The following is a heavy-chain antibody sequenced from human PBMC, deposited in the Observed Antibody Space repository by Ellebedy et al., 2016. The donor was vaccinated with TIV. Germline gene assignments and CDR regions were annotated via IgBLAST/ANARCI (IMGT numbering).Heavy chain of an antibody. Sequence: GESLKISXATSGFTFNIYAMTWVRQAPGRGLEWVSSLVGNGVREYYADSVRGRFTISRDNAKNSLYLQMNSLRDEDTAVYYCAGDPSSGNNWYYDLNYWGQGTLVTVSS. D-gene: IGHD1-7*01. CDR2: LVGNGVRE. V-gene: IGHV3-23*01. CDR3: AGDPSSGNNWYYDLNY. J-gene: IGHJ4*02. CDR1: GFTFNIYA.